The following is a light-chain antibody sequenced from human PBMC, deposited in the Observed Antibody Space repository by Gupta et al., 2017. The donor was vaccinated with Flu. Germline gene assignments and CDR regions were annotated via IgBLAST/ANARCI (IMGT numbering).Light chain of an antibody. Sequence: QSALTQPASVSGSPGQSITISCTGTRSDVGGYNYVSWYQQHPGKVPKLMIYEVSYRPSGVSNRFSGSKSGNTASLTISGLQAEDEADYYCSSYTSTSPLEVFGGGTKLTVL. CDR2: EVS. V-gene: IGLV2-14*01. CDR3: SSYTSTSPLEV. CDR1: RSDVGGYNY. J-gene: IGLJ2*01.